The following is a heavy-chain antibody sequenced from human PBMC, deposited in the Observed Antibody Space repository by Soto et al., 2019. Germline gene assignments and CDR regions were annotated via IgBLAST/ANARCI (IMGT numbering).Heavy chain of an antibody. CDR2: ISYDGSNK. D-gene: IGHD3-10*01. J-gene: IGHJ4*02. V-gene: IGHV3-30*18. CDR3: AKVVGSF. CDR1: GFTFSSFA. Sequence: PGGSLRLSCAASGFTFSSFAMHWVRQAPGKGLEWVAVISYDGSNKYYADSVKGRFTISRDNSKNTLFLQMNILRAEDTAVYYCAKVVGSFWGQGTLVTVSS.